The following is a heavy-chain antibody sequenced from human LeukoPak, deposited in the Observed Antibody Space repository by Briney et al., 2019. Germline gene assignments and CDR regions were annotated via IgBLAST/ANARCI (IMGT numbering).Heavy chain of an antibody. J-gene: IGHJ2*01. V-gene: IGHV4-59*01. Sequence: SETLSLTCTVSGGSISSYYWSWIRQPPGKGLEWIGYIYYSGSTNYNPSLKSRVTISVDTSKNQFSLKLSSVTAADTAVYYCARVYDSGGYYYVYWYFVLWGRGTLVTVSS. CDR3: ARVYDSGGYYYVYWYFVL. D-gene: IGHD3-22*01. CDR2: IYYSGST. CDR1: GGSISSYY.